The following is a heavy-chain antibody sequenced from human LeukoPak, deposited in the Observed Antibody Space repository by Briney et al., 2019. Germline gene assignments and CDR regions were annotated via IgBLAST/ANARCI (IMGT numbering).Heavy chain of an antibody. CDR1: GGSFSGYY. D-gene: IGHD2-2*02. V-gene: IGHV4-34*01. CDR2: INHSGST. Sequence: SETLSLTCAVYGGSFSGYYWSWIRQPPGKGLEWIGEINHSGSTNYNPSLKSRVTISVDTSKNQFSLKLSSVTAADTAVYYCALGAAAINYWGQGTLVTVSS. CDR3: ALGAAAINY. J-gene: IGHJ4*02.